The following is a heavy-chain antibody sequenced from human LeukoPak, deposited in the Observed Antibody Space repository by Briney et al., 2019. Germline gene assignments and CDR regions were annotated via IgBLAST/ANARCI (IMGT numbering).Heavy chain of an antibody. Sequence: GRSLRLSCAASGFTFSSYGMHWVRQAPGKGLEWVAFIRYDGSNKYYADSVKGRFTISRDNSKNTLYLQMNSLRAEDTAVYYCAKDLASRDGYNDLDYWGQGTLVTVSS. CDR1: GFTFSSYG. CDR2: IRYDGSNK. D-gene: IGHD5-24*01. CDR3: AKDLASRDGYNDLDY. V-gene: IGHV3-30*02. J-gene: IGHJ4*02.